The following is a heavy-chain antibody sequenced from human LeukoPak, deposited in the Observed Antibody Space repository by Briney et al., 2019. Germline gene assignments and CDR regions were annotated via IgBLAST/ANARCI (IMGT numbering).Heavy chain of an antibody. CDR2: ISSNWGST. V-gene: IGHV3-64*02. CDR3: ASASTYCSSTGCPSGNY. Sequence: GGSLRLSCAASGFTFSNYGMHWVRQAPGKGLEYVSAISSNWGSTYYADSVKGRFTISRDNSKNTLYLQMGSLRAEDMAVYYCASASTYCSSTGCPSGNYWGQGTLVTVSS. J-gene: IGHJ4*02. D-gene: IGHD2-2*01. CDR1: GFTFSNYG.